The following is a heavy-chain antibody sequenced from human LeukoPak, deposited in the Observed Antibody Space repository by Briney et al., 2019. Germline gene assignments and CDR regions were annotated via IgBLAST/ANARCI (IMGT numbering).Heavy chain of an antibody. J-gene: IGHJ4*02. CDR2: IYHSGST. V-gene: IGHV4-4*02. CDR3: ASSLGYCSSTSCYALDYFDY. Sequence: SETLSLTCAVSGGSISSSNWWSGVRQPPGEGLEWIGEIYHSGSTNYNPSLKSRVTISVDKSKTQFSLKLSSVTAADTAVYYCASSLGYCSSTSCYALDYFDYWGQGTLVTVSS. CDR1: GGSISSSNW. D-gene: IGHD2-2*01.